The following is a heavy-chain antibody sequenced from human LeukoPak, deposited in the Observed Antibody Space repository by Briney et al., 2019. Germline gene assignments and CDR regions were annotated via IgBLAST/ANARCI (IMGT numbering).Heavy chain of an antibody. J-gene: IGHJ4*02. Sequence: SETLSLTCTVSGGSISSYYWCWIRQPPGKGLEWSGYISYSGSTNYNPSLKSRVSISVDTSNNQFSLNLNAVTAAGTHGFSLLRHGSGWSFDYWGQGTLVPVSS. CDR3: LRHGSGWSFDY. CDR1: GGSISSYY. CDR2: ISYSGST. V-gene: IGHV4-59*08. D-gene: IGHD6-19*01.